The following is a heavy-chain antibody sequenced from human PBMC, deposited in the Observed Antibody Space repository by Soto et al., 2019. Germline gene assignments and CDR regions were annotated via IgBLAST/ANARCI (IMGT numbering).Heavy chain of an antibody. J-gene: IGHJ4*02. D-gene: IGHD3-9*01. V-gene: IGHV1-69*01. CDR1: GGTFSSYA. CDR3: AKDASEHYDILTGYYFDY. CDR2: IIPIFGTA. Sequence: QVQLVQSGAEVKKPGSSVKVSCKASGGTFSSYAISWVRQAPGQGLEWMGGIIPIFGTANYAQKFQGRVTITADDTTITADMELSSLRSEDTAVYYCAKDASEHYDILTGYYFDYWGQGTLVTVSS.